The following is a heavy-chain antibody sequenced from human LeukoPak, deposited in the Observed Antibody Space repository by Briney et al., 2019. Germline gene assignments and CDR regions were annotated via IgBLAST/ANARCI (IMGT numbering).Heavy chain of an antibody. CDR3: ARSVATINSLFDY. V-gene: IGHV4-31*02. D-gene: IGHD5-12*01. J-gene: IGHJ4*02. CDR1: GFTFSSYAMH. CDR2: IYYSGST. Sequence: LRLSCAASGFTFSSYAMHWVRQHPGKGLEWIGYIYYSGSTYYNPSLKSRVTISVDTSKNQFSLKLSSVTAADTAVYYCARSVATINSLFDYWGQGTLVTVSS.